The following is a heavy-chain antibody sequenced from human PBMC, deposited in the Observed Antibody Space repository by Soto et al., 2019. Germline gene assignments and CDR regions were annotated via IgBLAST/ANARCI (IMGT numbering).Heavy chain of an antibody. CDR1: GDSIRIASYS. Sequence: QLQLQESGSGLVKTSQTLSLTCAVSGDSIRIASYSWSWIRQPPGKGLEWVAYITHQGFTYFNPSLKSRLAISVDTSKNQVALTLTSVTAADTAVYYGAKHRGTRRGAFDVWGRGALVTVSS. V-gene: IGHV4-30-2*01. D-gene: IGHD3-10*01. CDR3: AKHRGTRRGAFDV. CDR2: ITHQGFT. J-gene: IGHJ3*01.